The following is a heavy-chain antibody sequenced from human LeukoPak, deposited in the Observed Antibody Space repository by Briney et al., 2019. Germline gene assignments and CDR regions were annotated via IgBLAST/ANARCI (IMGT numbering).Heavy chain of an antibody. CDR1: GYSIRSGYH. D-gene: IGHD4-23*01. CDR3: ARVNYGGNFGVDY. CDR2: IYDSETT. Sequence: PSETLSLTCVVSGYSIRSGYHWGWIRQPPGKGLEWIGSIYDSETTYYSPSLKSRVTMSVDTSKNQFSLRLSSVTAADTAVYCCARVNYGGNFGVDYWGQGTLVTLSS. J-gene: IGHJ4*02. V-gene: IGHV4-38-2*01.